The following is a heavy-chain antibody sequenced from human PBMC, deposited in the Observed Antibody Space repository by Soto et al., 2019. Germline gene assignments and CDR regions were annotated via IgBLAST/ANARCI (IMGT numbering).Heavy chain of an antibody. D-gene: IGHD1-26*01. CDR1: GGSISSSNW. J-gene: IGHJ3*02. CDR3: ARGLASGSYLRAFDI. Sequence: QVQLQESGPGLVKPSGTLSLTCAVSGGSISSSNWWSWVRQPPGKGLEWIGEIYHSGSTNYNPSLKSRVTIAVDKSKNQFSLELSSVAAADTAVYYCARGLASGSYLRAFDIWGQGTMVTVSS. V-gene: IGHV4-4*02. CDR2: IYHSGST.